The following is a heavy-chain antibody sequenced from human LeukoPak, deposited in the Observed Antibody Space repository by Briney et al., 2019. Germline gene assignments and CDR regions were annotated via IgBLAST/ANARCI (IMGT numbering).Heavy chain of an antibody. D-gene: IGHD2-2*01. Sequence: ASVKASCKASGYTFTGYFIHWVRQVPGQGLEWMGWINPNSGGTNYAQKFQGRVTMTRDTSTNTAYMELSRLRSDDTAIYYCARESIIPAARGDYWGQGTLVTVSS. J-gene: IGHJ4*02. CDR1: GYTFTGYF. V-gene: IGHV1-2*02. CDR3: ARESIIPAARGDY. CDR2: INPNSGGT.